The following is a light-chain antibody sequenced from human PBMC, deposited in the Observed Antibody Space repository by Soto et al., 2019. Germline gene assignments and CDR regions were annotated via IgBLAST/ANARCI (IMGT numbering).Light chain of an antibody. CDR3: QQCAYSPRT. J-gene: IGKJ1*01. CDR2: DAS. V-gene: IGKV3-20*01. Sequence: LVLTQSPDTLSLSPGERATLSCRASQSVANNYLAWYQQKPGQAPRLLIYDASYRATGIPDRFSGSGSGKDFTLTITRLEPEDFAVYYCQQCAYSPRTFGQGTKVEVK. CDR1: QSVANNY.